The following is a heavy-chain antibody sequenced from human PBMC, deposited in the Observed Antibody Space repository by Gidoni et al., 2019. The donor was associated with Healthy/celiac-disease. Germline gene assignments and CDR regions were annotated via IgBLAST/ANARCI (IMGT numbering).Heavy chain of an antibody. D-gene: IGHD3-16*02. CDR3: ARGPTMITFGGVIE. CDR1: GGSFSGYY. J-gene: IGHJ4*02. CDR2: INHSGST. Sequence: QVQLQQWGAGLLKPSEPLSLTCAVYGGSFSGYYWSWIRQPPGKGLEWIGEINHSGSTNYNPSLKSRVTISVDTSKNQFSLKLSSVTAADTAVYYCARGPTMITFGGVIEWGQGTLVTVSS. V-gene: IGHV4-34*01.